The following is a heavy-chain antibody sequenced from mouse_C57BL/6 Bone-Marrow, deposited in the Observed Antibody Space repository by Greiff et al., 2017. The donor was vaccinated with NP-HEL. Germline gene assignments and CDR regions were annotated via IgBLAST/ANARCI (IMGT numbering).Heavy chain of an antibody. CDR3: ARPPYYYGSSYGYFDV. D-gene: IGHD1-1*01. CDR1: GFSLTSYG. CDR2: IWSGGST. Sequence: VHLVESGPGLVQPSQSLSITCTVSGFSLTSYGVHWVRQSPGKGLEWLGVIWSGGSTDYNAAFISRLSISKDNSKSQVFFKMNSLQADDTAIYYCARPPYYYGSSYGYFDVWGTGTTVTVSS. J-gene: IGHJ1*03. V-gene: IGHV2-2*01.